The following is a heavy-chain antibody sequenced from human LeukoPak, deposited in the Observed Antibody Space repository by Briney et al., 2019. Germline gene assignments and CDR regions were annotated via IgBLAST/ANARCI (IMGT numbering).Heavy chain of an antibody. J-gene: IGHJ4*02. D-gene: IGHD3-10*01. CDR2: IYYSGST. CDR1: GGSISSGGYY. V-gene: IGHV4-31*03. CDR3: ARWALGGPTPGDFDY. Sequence: SETLSLTCTVTGGSISSGGYYWSWIRQHPGKGLEWIGYIYYSGSTYYNPSLKSRVTISVDTSKNQFSLKLSSVTAADTAVYYCARWALGGPTPGDFDYRGQGTLVTVSS.